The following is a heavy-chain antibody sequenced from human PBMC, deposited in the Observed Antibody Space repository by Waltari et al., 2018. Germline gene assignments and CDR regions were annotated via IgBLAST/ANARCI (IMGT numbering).Heavy chain of an antibody. D-gene: IGHD1-26*01. Sequence: VQLVQSGAEAKKPGSSLQVSCKASGCTFSSYAICWFRQAPAQGREWMGGIIPSFGPANYAQKFQGRVTITADESTSTAYMELSSLRSEDTAVYYCAGGDYSGTYYSYYYYMDVWGKGTTVTISS. CDR2: IIPSFGPA. J-gene: IGHJ6*03. CDR3: AGGDYSGTYYSYYYYMDV. V-gene: IGHV1-69*12. CDR1: GCTFSSYA.